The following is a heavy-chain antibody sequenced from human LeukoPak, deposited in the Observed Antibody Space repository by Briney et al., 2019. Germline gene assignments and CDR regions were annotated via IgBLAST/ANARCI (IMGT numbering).Heavy chain of an antibody. Sequence: PGGSLRLSCAAPGFTFSSYAMHWVRQAPGKGLEWVAVISFDGSNKYYADSVKGRFTISRDNSKNTLYLQMNSLRAEDTAVYYSARGSRTIVTTKFARGHYMDVWGKGTTVTVSS. CDR1: GFTFSSYA. D-gene: IGHD5-12*01. CDR3: ARGSRTIVTTKFARGHYMDV. CDR2: ISFDGSNK. J-gene: IGHJ6*03. V-gene: IGHV3-30*04.